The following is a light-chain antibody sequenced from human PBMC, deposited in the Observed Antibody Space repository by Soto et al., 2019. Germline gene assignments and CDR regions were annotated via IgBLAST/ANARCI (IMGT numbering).Light chain of an antibody. CDR2: SVS. CDR3: ISYTVSRSYV. V-gene: IGLV2-14*03. Sequence: QSVLTQLASVSGSPGQSITISCSGTSSDIGAYDHVAWFQQFPGKTPKLMIYSVSNRPSGVSYRFSGSKSGNTASLTISGLQAEDEADYYCISYTVSRSYVFGTGTKVTVL. CDR1: SSDIGAYDH. J-gene: IGLJ1*01.